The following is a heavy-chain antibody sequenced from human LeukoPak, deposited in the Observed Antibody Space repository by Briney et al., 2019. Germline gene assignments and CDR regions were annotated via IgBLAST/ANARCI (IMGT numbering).Heavy chain of an antibody. CDR2: IYTGGST. J-gene: IGHJ4*02. Sequence: GGSLRLSCAASGFTVNSNYMSWVRQAPGKGLEWVSLIYTGGSTYYADSVRGRFTISRDNAKNSLYLQMNSLRAEDTAVYYCARNQRFDYWGQGTLVTVSS. CDR3: ARNQRFDY. CDR1: GFTVNSNY. V-gene: IGHV3-66*01. D-gene: IGHD1-14*01.